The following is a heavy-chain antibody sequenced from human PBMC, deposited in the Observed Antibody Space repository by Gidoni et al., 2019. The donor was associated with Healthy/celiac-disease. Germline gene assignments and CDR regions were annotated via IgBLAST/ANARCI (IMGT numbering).Heavy chain of an antibody. V-gene: IGHV1-8*01. D-gene: IGHD5-18*01. Sequence: QVQLVQSGAEVKKPGASVKVSCKASGYTFTSYDINWVRQATGQGLEWMGWMNPNSGNTGYAQKFQGRVTMTRNTSISTAYMELSSLRSEDTAVYYCARGYYVDTAMVVPEPFDYWGQGTLVTVSS. CDR1: GYTFTSYD. CDR3: ARGYYVDTAMVVPEPFDY. J-gene: IGHJ4*02. CDR2: MNPNSGNT.